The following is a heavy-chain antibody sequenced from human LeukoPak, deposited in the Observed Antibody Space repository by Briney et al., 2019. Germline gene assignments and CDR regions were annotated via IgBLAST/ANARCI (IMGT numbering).Heavy chain of an antibody. CDR3: ARERSPNYYYGMDV. CDR2: IYYSGST. J-gene: IGHJ6*02. V-gene: IGHV4-61*01. Sequence: SETLSLTCTVSGGSVSSGSYYWSWIREPPGKGLEWIGYIYYSGSTNYNPSLKSRVTISVDTSKNQFSLKLSSVIAADTAVYYCARERSPNYYYGMDVWGQGTTVTVSS. CDR1: GGSVSSGSYY. D-gene: IGHD1-26*01.